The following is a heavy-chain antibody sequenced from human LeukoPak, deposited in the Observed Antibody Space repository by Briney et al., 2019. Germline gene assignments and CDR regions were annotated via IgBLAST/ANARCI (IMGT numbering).Heavy chain of an antibody. CDR1: GYNFPAYF. CDR3: VRVGFTTSWSNFDY. CDR2: INPNGGDT. D-gene: IGHD2-2*01. V-gene: IGHV1-2*06. J-gene: IGHJ4*02. Sequence: GASVKVSCKAAGYNFPAYFMHWVREAPGQGLEWMGRINPNGGDTNYAQKFRGRVTMASDTSISTAYMELNSLMSDDTAVYYCVRVGFTTSWSNFDYWGQGTLVTVSS.